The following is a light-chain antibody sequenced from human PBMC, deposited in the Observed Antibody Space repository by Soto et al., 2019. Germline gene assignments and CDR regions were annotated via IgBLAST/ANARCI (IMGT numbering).Light chain of an antibody. CDR1: QIVSTNW. CDR3: QQYDSSWT. CDR2: DAS. J-gene: IGKJ1*01. Sequence: EIVLTQSPGTLSLSPGERATLSCRASQIVSTNWLAWYQQKPGQAHILLIYDASRRATGLPDRFSGSGSGTDFTLTISRQAPEDVAVYYWQQYDSSWTFGQGTKVEIK. V-gene: IGKV3-20*01.